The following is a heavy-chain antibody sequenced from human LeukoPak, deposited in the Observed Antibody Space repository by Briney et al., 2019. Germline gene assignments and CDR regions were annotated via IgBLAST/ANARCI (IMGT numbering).Heavy chain of an antibody. CDR2: ISGSGGST. V-gene: IGHV3-23*01. CDR3: AKDPYYYGSGSYYTS. J-gene: IGHJ4*02. D-gene: IGHD3-10*01. Sequence: GGSLRLSCAASKFTVSSKYMSWVRQAPGKGLEWVSAISGSGGSTYYADSVKGRFTISRDNSKNTLYLQMNSLRAEDTAVYYCAKDPYYYGSGSYYTSWGQGTLVTVSS. CDR1: KFTVSSKY.